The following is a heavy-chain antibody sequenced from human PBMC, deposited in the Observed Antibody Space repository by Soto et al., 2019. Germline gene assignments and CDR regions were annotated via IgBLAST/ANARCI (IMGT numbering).Heavy chain of an antibody. V-gene: IGHV4-61*01. CDR2: IYYSGST. CDR1: DGSGVNVSYC. Sequence: SVLLCLRRTVVDGSGVNVSYCWIWIRQPPGKGLEWIGYIYYSGSTNYNPSLKSRVTISVDTSKNQFSLKLSSVTAADTAVYYCARQVPAADFDYWGQGTLVTVSS. CDR3: ARQVPAADFDY. J-gene: IGHJ4*02. D-gene: IGHD2-2*01.